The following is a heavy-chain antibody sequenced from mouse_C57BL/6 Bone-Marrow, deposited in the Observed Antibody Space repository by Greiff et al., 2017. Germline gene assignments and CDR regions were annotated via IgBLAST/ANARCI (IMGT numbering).Heavy chain of an antibody. V-gene: IGHV1-19*01. Sequence: EVQLQQSGPVLVKPGASVKMSCKASGYTFTDYYMNWVKQSPGKSLEWIGVINPYNGGTSYNQKFKGKATLTVDKSSSTAYMVLNSLTSEDSAVYYCARTPYGYDRGYWGQGTTLTVSS. CDR2: INPYNGGT. CDR1: GYTFTDYY. D-gene: IGHD2-2*01. J-gene: IGHJ2*01. CDR3: ARTPYGYDRGY.